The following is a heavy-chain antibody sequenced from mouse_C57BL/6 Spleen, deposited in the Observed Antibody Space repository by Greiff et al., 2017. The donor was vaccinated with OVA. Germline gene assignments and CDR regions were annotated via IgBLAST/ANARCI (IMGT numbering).Heavy chain of an antibody. CDR2: IYPGSGST. CDR1: GYTFTSYW. Sequence: QVQLQQPGAEPVKPGAAVKMSCKASGYTFTSYWITWVKQSPGQGLEWIGDIYPGSGSTNYNEKFKSKATLTVDTSSSTAYMQLSSLTSEDSAVYYCARRDYDDGSSFAYWGQGTLVTVSA. J-gene: IGHJ3*01. CDR3: ARRDYDDGSSFAY. D-gene: IGHD2-4*01. V-gene: IGHV1-55*01.